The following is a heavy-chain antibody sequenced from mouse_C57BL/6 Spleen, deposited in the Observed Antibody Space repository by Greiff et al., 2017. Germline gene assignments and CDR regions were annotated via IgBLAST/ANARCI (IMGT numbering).Heavy chain of an antibody. CDR2: IYPYNGVS. V-gene: IGHV1-31*01. CDR3: ASFDYYGSSPWFAY. CDR1: GYSFTGYY. D-gene: IGHD1-1*01. Sequence: DVHLVESGPELVKPGASVKISCKASGYSFTGYYMHWVKQSHGNILDWIGYIYPYNGVSSYNQKFKGKATLTVDKSSSTAYMELRSLTSEDSAVYYCASFDYYGSSPWFAYWGQGTLVTVSA. J-gene: IGHJ3*01.